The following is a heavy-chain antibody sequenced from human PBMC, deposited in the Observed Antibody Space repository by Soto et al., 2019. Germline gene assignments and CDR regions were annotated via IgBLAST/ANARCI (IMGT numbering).Heavy chain of an antibody. CDR1: GFTFSSYW. J-gene: IGHJ6*02. CDR2: IKQDGSEK. D-gene: IGHD6-19*01. CDR3: ARDLSGWVLYYYYYGMDV. Sequence: XGSLILSCSASGFTFSSYWMSWVRQAPGRGLEWVANIKQDGSEKYYVDSVKGRFTISRDNAKNSLYLQMNSLRAEDTAVYYCARDLSGWVLYYYYYGMDVWGQGTTVTVSS. V-gene: IGHV3-7*01.